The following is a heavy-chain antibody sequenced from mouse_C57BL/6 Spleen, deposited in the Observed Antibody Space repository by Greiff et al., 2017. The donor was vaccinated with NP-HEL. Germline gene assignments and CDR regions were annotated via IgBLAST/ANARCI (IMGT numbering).Heavy chain of an antibody. Sequence: VQLQQSGAELAKPGASVKLSCKASGYTFTSYWMHWVKQRPGQGLEWIGYINPSSGYTKYNQKFKDKATLTADKSSSTAYMQLSSLTYEDSAVYYCASFSSATVVEDYAMDYLDQGTSVTVSS. D-gene: IGHD1-1*01. V-gene: IGHV1-7*01. CDR2: INPSSGYT. J-gene: IGHJ4*01. CDR1: GYTFTSYW. CDR3: ASFSSATVVEDYAMDY.